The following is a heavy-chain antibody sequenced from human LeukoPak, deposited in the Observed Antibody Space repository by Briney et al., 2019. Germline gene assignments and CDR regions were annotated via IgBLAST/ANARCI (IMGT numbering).Heavy chain of an antibody. CDR2: INHSGST. V-gene: IGHV4-34*01. CDR3: ARHRGGWRSGYYGMDV. D-gene: IGHD3-3*01. J-gene: IGHJ6*02. Sequence: SETLSLTCAVYGGPFSGYYWSWIRQPPGKGLEWIGEINHSGSTNYNPSLKSRVTISVDTSKNQFSLKLSSVTAADTAVYYCARHRGGWRSGYYGMDVWGQGTTVTVSS. CDR1: GGPFSGYY.